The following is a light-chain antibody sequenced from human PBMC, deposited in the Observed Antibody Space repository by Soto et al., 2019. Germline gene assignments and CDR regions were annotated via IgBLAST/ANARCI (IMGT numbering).Light chain of an antibody. V-gene: IGKV1-27*01. Sequence: DIHMTQSPPSLSASVGDRVTITCRASQGVSNYLAWYQQKPGKVPKLLIYAASTLQSGVPSRFSGSGSGTDFTLTISSLQPEDVATYYCQKYNIAPRTFGPGTKVDIK. CDR2: AAS. J-gene: IGKJ3*01. CDR1: QGVSNY. CDR3: QKYNIAPRT.